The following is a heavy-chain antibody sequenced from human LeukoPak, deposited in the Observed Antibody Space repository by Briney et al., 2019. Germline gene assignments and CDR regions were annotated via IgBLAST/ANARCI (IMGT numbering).Heavy chain of an antibody. D-gene: IGHD6-13*01. CDR3: AKDIRESGSSSWQFDY. J-gene: IGHJ4*02. V-gene: IGHV3-9*01. Sequence: PGGSLRLSCAASGFTFDDYAMHWVRQAPGKGLEWVSGISWNSGSIGYADSVKGRFTISRDNAKNSLYLQVNSLRAEDTALYYCAKDIRESGSSSWQFDYWGQGTLVTVSS. CDR2: ISWNSGSI. CDR1: GFTFDDYA.